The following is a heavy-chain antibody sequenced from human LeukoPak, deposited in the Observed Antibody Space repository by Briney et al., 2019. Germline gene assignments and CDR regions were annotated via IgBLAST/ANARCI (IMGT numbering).Heavy chain of an antibody. J-gene: IGHJ4*02. D-gene: IGHD3-22*01. Sequence: SETLSLTCAVSGYSISNSYYWGWIRQPPGKGLEWIGSIYHTGGTYYNPSLKSRVTISIDTSKNQFSLNLSSVTAADTAVYYCARDAQTYYYDTSGYYFEYWGQGTLVTVPS. CDR1: GYSISNSYY. CDR2: IYHTGGT. CDR3: ARDAQTYYYDTSGYYFEY. V-gene: IGHV4-38-2*02.